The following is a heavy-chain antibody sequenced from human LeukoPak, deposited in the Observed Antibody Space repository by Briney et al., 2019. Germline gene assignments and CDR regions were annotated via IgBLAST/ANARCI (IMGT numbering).Heavy chain of an antibody. Sequence: KASETLSLTCTVSGGSISSSSYYWGWIRQPPGKGLEWIGSIYYSGSTYYNPSLKSRVTISVDTSKNQFSLKLSSVTAADTAVYYCASSIGRYSSSVFRSYWGQGTLVTVSS. CDR3: ASSIGRYSSSVFRSY. J-gene: IGHJ4*02. CDR2: IYYSGST. D-gene: IGHD6-6*01. V-gene: IGHV4-39*01. CDR1: GGSISSSSYY.